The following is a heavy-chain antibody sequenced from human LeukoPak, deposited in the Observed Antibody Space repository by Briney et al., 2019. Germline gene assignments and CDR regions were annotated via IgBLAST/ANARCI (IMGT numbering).Heavy chain of an antibody. CDR1: GFTFSSYS. V-gene: IGHV3-21*01. CDR3: ARPGYSRFFDY. D-gene: IGHD6-13*01. CDR2: ISSSSSYI. J-gene: IGHJ4*02. Sequence: GGSLRLSCAASGFTFSSYSMNWVRPAPGKGLEWVSSISSSSSYIYYADSVKGRFTISRDNAKNSLYLQMNSLRAEDTAVYYCARPGYSRFFDYWGQGTLVTVSS.